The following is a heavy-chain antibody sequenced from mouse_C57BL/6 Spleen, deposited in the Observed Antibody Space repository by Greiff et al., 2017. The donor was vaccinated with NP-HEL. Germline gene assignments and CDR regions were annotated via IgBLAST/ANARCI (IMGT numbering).Heavy chain of an antibody. V-gene: IGHV7-1*01. CDR1: GFTFSDFY. D-gene: IGHD1-1*01. CDR2: SRNKANDYTT. CDR3: ARESPNYYGSWYVDV. Sequence: DVQLVESGGGLVQSGRSLRLSCATSGFTFSDFYMEWVRQAPGKGLEWIAASRNKANDYTTEYSASVKGRFIVSIDTSQSILYLQMNALRAEDTAIYYCARESPNYYGSWYVDVWGTGTTVTVSS. J-gene: IGHJ1*03.